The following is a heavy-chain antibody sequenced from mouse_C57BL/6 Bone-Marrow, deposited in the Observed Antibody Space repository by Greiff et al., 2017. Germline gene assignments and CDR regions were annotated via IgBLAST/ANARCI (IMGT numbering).Heavy chain of an antibody. V-gene: IGHV1-64*01. CDR3: ARQLGYAMDY. CDR2: IHPNSGST. D-gene: IGHD4-1*02. J-gene: IGHJ4*01. Sequence: VQLQQSGAELVKPGASVKLSCKASGYTFTSYWMHWVKQRPGQGLEWIGMIHPNSGSTNYNEKFKSKATLTVDKSSSTAYMQLSSLTSEDSAVYYCARQLGYAMDYWGQGTSVTVSS. CDR1: GYTFTSYW.